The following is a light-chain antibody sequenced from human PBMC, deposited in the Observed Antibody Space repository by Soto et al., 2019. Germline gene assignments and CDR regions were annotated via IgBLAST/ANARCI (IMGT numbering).Light chain of an antibody. CDR1: QSVSSN. V-gene: IGKV3-15*01. J-gene: IGKJ2*01. CDR3: QQYNNWPYT. Sequence: EIVMTQSPATLSVSPGERATLSCGASQSVSSNLAWYQQKPGQAPRLLIYGASTRATGIPARFSGSGSGTEFTLTISSLQSEDFAVYYCQQYNNWPYTVGQGTKLEIK. CDR2: GAS.